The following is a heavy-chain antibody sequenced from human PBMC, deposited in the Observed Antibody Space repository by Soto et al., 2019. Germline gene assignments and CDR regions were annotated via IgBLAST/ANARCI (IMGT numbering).Heavy chain of an antibody. CDR2: INHSGST. CDR3: ARGFPWYYDFWSGYSSLSWFYP. CDR1: GGSFSGYY. D-gene: IGHD3-3*01. V-gene: IGHV4-34*01. Sequence: SETLSLTCAVYGGSFSGYYWSWIRQPPGKGLEWIGEINHSGSTNYNPSLKSRVTISVDTSKNQFSLKLSSVTAADTAVYYCARGFPWYYDFWSGYSSLSWFYPWGQVTLVTVSS. J-gene: IGHJ5*02.